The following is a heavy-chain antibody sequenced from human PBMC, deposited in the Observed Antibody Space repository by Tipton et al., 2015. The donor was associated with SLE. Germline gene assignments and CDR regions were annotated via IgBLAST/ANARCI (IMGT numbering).Heavy chain of an antibody. Sequence: LRLSCAASGFTFSSYSMNWVRQAPGKGLEWVGEINHRGSTNYNPSLKSRVTISVDTSKNQFSLKLRSVTAADTAVYYCARDRSISARRSGSYQNWFDPWGQGTLVTVSS. J-gene: IGHJ5*02. V-gene: IGHV4-34*01. CDR2: INHRGST. D-gene: IGHD3-10*01. CDR1: GFTFSSYS. CDR3: ARDRSISARRSGSYQNWFDP.